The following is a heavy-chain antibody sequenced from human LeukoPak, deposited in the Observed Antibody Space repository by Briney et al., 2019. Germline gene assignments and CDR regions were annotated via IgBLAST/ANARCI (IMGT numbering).Heavy chain of an antibody. V-gene: IGHV3-21*01. CDR3: ARDLAFYYYDSSGYFGAFDI. D-gene: IGHD3-22*01. Sequence: GGSLRLSCAASGFTFSSYSMNWVRQAPGKGLEGVSSITSSSSYIHYADSVKGRFTISRDNAKNSLYLQMNSLRAEDTAVYYCARDLAFYYYDSSGYFGAFDIWGQGTMVTVSS. J-gene: IGHJ3*02. CDR2: ITSSSSYI. CDR1: GFTFSSYS.